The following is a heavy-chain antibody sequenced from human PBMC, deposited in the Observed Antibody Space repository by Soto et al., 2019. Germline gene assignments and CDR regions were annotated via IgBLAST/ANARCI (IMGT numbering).Heavy chain of an antibody. CDR2: IHNNGDT. CDR3: ARLVSDYGDYAYYYYYMDV. J-gene: IGHJ6*03. V-gene: IGHV4-59*08. CDR1: DDSITTYF. D-gene: IGHD4-17*01. Sequence: PSETLSLTCTVSDDSITTYFWTWIRQPPGKGLEWIGFIHNNGDTKQNPSLMGRVTISVDTSKNQFSLKLSSVTAADTAVYYCARLVSDYGDYAYYYYYMDVWGKGTTVTVSS.